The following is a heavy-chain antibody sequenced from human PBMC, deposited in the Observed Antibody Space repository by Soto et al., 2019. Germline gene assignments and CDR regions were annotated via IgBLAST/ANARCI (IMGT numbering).Heavy chain of an antibody. D-gene: IGHD3-3*01. CDR2: IYYSGST. V-gene: IGHV4-59*01. J-gene: IGHJ6*02. CDR3: ARTSGYQKKYYYYYGMDV. Sequence: ETLSLTCTVAGGCMSSSYCSWIRQPPGKGLEWIGYIYYSGSTNYNHSLKSRVTISVDTSKNQFSLRLSSVTAADTAVYYCARTSGYQKKYYYYYGMDVWGQGTTVTGSS. CDR1: GGCMSSSY.